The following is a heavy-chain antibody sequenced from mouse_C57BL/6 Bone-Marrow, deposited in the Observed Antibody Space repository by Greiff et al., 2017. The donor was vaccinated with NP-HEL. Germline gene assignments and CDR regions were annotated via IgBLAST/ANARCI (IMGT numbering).Heavy chain of an antibody. J-gene: IGHJ1*03. CDR3: AIITDWYLDV. CDR1: GYTFTSYG. Sequence: VQLVESGAELARPGASVKLSCKASGYTFTSYGISWVKQRTGQGLEWIGEIYPSSGNTYYNEKFKGKATLTADKSSSTAYMELRSLTSEDSAVYFCAIITDWYLDVWGTGTAVTVSS. V-gene: IGHV1-81*01. CDR2: IYPSSGNT. D-gene: IGHD1-1*01.